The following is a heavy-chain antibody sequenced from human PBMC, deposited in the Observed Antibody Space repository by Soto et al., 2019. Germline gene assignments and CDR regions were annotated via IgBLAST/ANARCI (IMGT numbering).Heavy chain of an antibody. D-gene: IGHD3-10*01. Sequence: SSETLSLTCTVSGGSISSGDYYWSWIRQPPGKGLEWIGYIYYSGSTYYNPSLKSRVTISVDTSKNQFSLKLSSVTAADTAVYYYARGPNLLGGMDVWGQGTTVTVSS. V-gene: IGHV4-30-4*01. J-gene: IGHJ6*02. CDR2: IYYSGST. CDR3: ARGPNLLGGMDV. CDR1: GGSISSGDYY.